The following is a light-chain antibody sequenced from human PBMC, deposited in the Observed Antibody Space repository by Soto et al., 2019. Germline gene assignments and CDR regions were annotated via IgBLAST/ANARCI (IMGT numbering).Light chain of an antibody. Sequence: EIVLTQSPATLSLSPGERATLSCRASQSVGSSLAWYQQKPGQAPRLLIYDASTRATGIPARFSGSGSGTDFTLTISSLEPEDFAVYYCQQRTNWPLTFGGGTNVEIK. CDR3: QQRTNWPLT. J-gene: IGKJ4*01. CDR1: QSVGSS. CDR2: DAS. V-gene: IGKV3-11*01.